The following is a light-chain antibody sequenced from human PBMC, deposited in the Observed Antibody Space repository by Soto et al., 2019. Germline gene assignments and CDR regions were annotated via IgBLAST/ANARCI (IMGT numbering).Light chain of an antibody. CDR1: LSVSSY. J-gene: IGKJ5*01. CDR2: DAS. V-gene: IGKV3-11*01. CDR3: QQRSNWIT. Sequence: VVTQSPPTLSLSQGERATLSCRTSLSVSSYLAWYQQKPGQAPKLLIYDASNRATDIPARFSGSGSGTDFTLTISSLEPEDFAVYYCQQRSNWITFGQGTRLEI.